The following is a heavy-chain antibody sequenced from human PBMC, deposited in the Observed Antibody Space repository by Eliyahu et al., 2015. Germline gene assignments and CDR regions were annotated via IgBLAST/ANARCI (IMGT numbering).Heavy chain of an antibody. J-gene: IGHJ4*02. CDR3: AKAYSSDLNLFDS. CDR2: LRSDGSTN. D-gene: IGHD6-19*01. CDR1: GLRISDYG. Sequence: QVQLVESGGGVXQPGGSLRXAFEAXGLRISDYGMHWGRQAPGKGLEWVAFLRSDGSTNHYADSVRGRFTISRDTSKNTLFLQMNSLRPEDTAVYYCAKAYSSDLNLFDSWGQGTLVTVSS. V-gene: IGHV3-30*02.